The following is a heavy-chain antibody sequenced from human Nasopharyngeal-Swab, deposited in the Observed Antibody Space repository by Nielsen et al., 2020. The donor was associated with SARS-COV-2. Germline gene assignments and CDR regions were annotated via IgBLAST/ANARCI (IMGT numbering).Heavy chain of an antibody. V-gene: IGHV3-23*01. CDR3: ARFGITGTTRASGFDY. D-gene: IGHD1-7*01. CDR2: ISGSGGST. J-gene: IGHJ4*02. Sequence: VRQCPGKGLEWVSAISGSGGSTYYADSVKGRFTISRDNAKNSLYLQMNSLRAEDTAVYYCARFGITGTTRASGFDYWGQGTLVTVSS.